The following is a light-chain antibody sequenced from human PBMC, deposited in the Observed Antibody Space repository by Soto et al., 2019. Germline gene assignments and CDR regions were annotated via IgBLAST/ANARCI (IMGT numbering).Light chain of an antibody. J-gene: IGKJ1*01. V-gene: IGKV3-15*01. Sequence: VMTQSPATLSVSPGERATLSCRASQSVSSNLAWYQQKPGQAPRLLIYGASTRATGIPARFSGSGSGTDCTLTISSLQSEDFAVYYCQQYNNWPLTFGQGTKVDIK. CDR2: GAS. CDR3: QQYNNWPLT. CDR1: QSVSSN.